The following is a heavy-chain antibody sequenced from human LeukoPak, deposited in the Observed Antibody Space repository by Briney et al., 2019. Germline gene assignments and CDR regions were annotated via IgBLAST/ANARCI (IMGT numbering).Heavy chain of an antibody. D-gene: IGHD3-10*01. CDR1: AFTFSRYW. CDR3: TKDGYGSGSYFPYALDI. CDR2: INEDGSEK. J-gene: IGHJ3*02. V-gene: IGHV3-7*01. Sequence: PGGPLRLSCAASAFTFSRYWTTWVRQAPGKGLEWVANINEDGSEKYYLDSVRGRFTISRDNAKNSLYLQMDSLRAEDTAVYYCTKDGYGSGSYFPYALDIWGQGTLVTVSS.